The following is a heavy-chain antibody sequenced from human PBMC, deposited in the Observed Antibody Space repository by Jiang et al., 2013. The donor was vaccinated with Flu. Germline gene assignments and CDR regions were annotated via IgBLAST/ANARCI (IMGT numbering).Heavy chain of an antibody. Sequence: LSCAASGFSFSYHWMHWVRQLPGKGLEWVARIKYDGTSIYYADSVQGRFTISRDNAKNTLYLQMHSLRAEDTAVYYCARDQLNWGDYLHFDPWGQGTLVTVSS. CDR2: IKYDGTSI. V-gene: IGHV3-74*01. D-gene: IGHD4-17*01. J-gene: IGHJ5*02. CDR3: ARDQLNWGDYLHFDP. CDR1: GFSFSYHW.